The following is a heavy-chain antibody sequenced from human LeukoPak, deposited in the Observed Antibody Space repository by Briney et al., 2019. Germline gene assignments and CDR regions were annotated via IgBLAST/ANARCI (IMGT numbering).Heavy chain of an antibody. CDR2: IFTSGST. V-gene: IGHV4-61*09. D-gene: IGHD3-3*01. Sequence: SQTPSLTCIVSGDSISRGHYYWSWIRQPAGQGLEWVGHIFTSGSTNYNPSLKSRLTLSVDTSKNQFSLRLSSVTAADTAMYYCARGGGTGEYDFWTGSQNYYGMAVWGQGTAVTVSS. CDR3: ARGGGTGEYDFWTGSQNYYGMAV. J-gene: IGHJ6*02. CDR1: GDSISRGHYY.